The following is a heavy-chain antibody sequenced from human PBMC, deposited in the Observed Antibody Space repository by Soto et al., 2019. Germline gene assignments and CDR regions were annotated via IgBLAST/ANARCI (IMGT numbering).Heavy chain of an antibody. CDR2: ISGYNGNT. J-gene: IGHJ4*02. Sequence: QVQLVQSGAEVKKPGASVMLSCKASGYTFNIYGISWVRQAPVQGLEWMGWISGYNGNTNYAHQLQDRVTVTTDKSTRTAYMEPRSLRSDDTAVYYCARGGTGAYSSGRYDYWGQGTLVTVSS. V-gene: IGHV1-18*04. CDR1: GYTFNIYG. CDR3: ARGGTGAYSSGRYDY. D-gene: IGHD6-19*01.